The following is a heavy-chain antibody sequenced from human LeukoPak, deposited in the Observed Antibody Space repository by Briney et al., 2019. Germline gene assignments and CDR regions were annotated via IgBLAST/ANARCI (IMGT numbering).Heavy chain of an antibody. V-gene: IGHV3-48*04. J-gene: IGHJ4*02. CDR2: ISSSSSTI. CDR3: ARATSSSGWYRYYFDY. D-gene: IGHD6-19*01. Sequence: GGSLRLSCAASGFTFSSYSMNWVRQAPGKGLEWVSYISSSSSTIYYADSVKGRFTISGDNAKNSLYLQMNSLRAEDTAVYYCARATSSSGWYRYYFDYWGQGTLVTVSS. CDR1: GFTFSSYS.